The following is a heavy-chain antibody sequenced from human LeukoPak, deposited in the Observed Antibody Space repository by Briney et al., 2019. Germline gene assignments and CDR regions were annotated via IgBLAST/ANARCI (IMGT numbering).Heavy chain of an antibody. V-gene: IGHV3-53*01. Sequence: GGSLRLSCAASGFTFSTYAMSWVRQAPGKGLEWVSVIYSGGSTYYADSVKGRFTISRDNSKNTLYLQMNSLRAEDTAVYYCARAHSSSWYGYDAFDIWGQGTTVTVSS. J-gene: IGHJ3*02. D-gene: IGHD6-13*01. CDR1: GFTFSTYA. CDR2: IYSGGST. CDR3: ARAHSSSWYGYDAFDI.